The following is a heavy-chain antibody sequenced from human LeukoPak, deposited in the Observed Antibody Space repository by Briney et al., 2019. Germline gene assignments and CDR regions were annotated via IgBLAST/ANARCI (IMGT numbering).Heavy chain of an antibody. CDR3: ARQDDSYGYVFFDY. D-gene: IGHD5-18*01. J-gene: IGHJ4*02. CDR1: GGSISSHY. V-gene: IGHV4-59*08. CDR2: IYYSGST. Sequence: SETLSLTCTVSGGSISSHYWSWIRQPPGKGLEWIGYIYYSGSTNYNPSLKSRVTISVDTSKNQFSLKLSSVTAADTAVYYCARQDDSYGYVFFDYWGQGTLVTVSS.